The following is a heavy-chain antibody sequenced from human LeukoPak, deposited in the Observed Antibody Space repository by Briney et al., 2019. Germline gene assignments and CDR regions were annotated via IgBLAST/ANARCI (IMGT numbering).Heavy chain of an antibody. V-gene: IGHV4-59*01. Sequence: MTSETLSLTCTVSGGSISSYYWSWIRQPPGKGLEWIGYIYYSGSTNYNPSLKSRVTISVDTSKNQFSLKLSSVTAADTAVYYCARYSYGHFDYWGQGTLVTVSS. CDR2: IYYSGST. D-gene: IGHD5-18*01. J-gene: IGHJ4*02. CDR3: ARYSYGHFDY. CDR1: GGSISSYY.